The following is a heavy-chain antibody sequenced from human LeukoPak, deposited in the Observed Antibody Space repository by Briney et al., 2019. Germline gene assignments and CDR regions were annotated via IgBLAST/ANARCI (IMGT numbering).Heavy chain of an antibody. D-gene: IGHD6-25*01. CDR2: ISGSGDNT. CDR3: ARYGFSSVWQGGWYAFDI. V-gene: IGHV3-23*01. J-gene: IGHJ3*02. Sequence: GGSLRLSCAASGFTFSGFAMSWVRRTPGKGLEWVSGISGSGDNTLYADSVKGRFTISRDNSKSTLYLEMNSLRSEDTAVYYCARYGFSSVWQGGWYAFDIWGQGTTVTVSS. CDR1: GFTFSGFA.